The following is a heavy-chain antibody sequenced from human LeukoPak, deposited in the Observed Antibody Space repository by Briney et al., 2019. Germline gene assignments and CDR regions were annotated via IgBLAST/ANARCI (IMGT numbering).Heavy chain of an antibody. V-gene: IGHV3-23*01. CDR3: AKDLPNYGSGSSDFDY. CDR1: GFTFSSYA. CDR2: ISGSGGST. J-gene: IGHJ4*02. Sequence: PGGSLRLSCAASGFTFSSYAMSWVRQAPGKGLEWVSAISGSGGSTYYADSVKGRFTISRDNSKNTLYLRMNSLRAEDTAVYYCAKDLPNYGSGSSDFDYWGQGTLVTVSS. D-gene: IGHD3-10*01.